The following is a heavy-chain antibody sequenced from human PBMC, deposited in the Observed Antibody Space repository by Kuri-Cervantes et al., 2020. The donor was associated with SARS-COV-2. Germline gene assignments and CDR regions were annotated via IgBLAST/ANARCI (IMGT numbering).Heavy chain of an antibody. CDR1: GYTFTSSA. J-gene: IGHJ3*02. D-gene: IGHD1-26*01. CDR3: AADGGSGSYYTQDAFDI. CDR2: IVVGSGNT. V-gene: IGHV1-58*01. Sequence: SVKVSCKASGYTFTSSAVQWVRQARGQRLEWIGWIVVGSGNTNYAQKFQERVTITRDMSTSTAYMELSSPRSEDTAVYYCAADGGSGSYYTQDAFDIWGQGTMVTVSS.